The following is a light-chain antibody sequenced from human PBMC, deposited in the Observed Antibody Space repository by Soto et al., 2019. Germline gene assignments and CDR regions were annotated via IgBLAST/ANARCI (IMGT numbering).Light chain of an antibody. J-gene: IGLJ2*01. V-gene: IGLV1-40*01. Sequence: QSVLTHPPSVSGAPGQRVTISCTGSDSNIGAGYAVHWYQQLPGAAPKLLIFANNDRPSGVPDRFSGSRSDTSASLTITGLQAEDEGDYYCQSYDGAVVFGGGTKLTVL. CDR2: ANN. CDR1: DSNIGAGYA. CDR3: QSYDGAVV.